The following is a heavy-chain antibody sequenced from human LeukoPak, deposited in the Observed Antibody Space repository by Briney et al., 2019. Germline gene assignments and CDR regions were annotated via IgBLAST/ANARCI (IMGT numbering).Heavy chain of an antibody. V-gene: IGHV4-39*01. Sequence: PSETLSLTCTVSGGSISSSPYYWAWIRQPPGRGLEWIGSIYYRGNTYHNPSLKSRVTISVDTSKNQFSLSVIPVTAADTAVYFCARPTTGPATQGYDSWGQGILVTVAS. CDR1: GGSISSSPYY. CDR3: ARPTTGPATQGYDS. CDR2: IYYRGNT. J-gene: IGHJ4*02. D-gene: IGHD1-1*01.